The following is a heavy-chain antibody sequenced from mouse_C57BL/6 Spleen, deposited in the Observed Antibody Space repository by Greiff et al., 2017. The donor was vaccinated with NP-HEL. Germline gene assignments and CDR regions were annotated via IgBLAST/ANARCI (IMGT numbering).Heavy chain of an antibody. Sequence: EVHLVESEGGLVQPGSSMKLSCTASGFTFSDYYMAWVRQVPEKGLEWVANINYDGSSTYYLDSLKSRFIISRDNAKNILYLQMSSLKSEDTATYYCARDGYGLYGDAMDYWGQGTSVTVSS. CDR2: INYDGSST. V-gene: IGHV5-16*01. CDR3: ARDGYGLYGDAMDY. J-gene: IGHJ4*01. CDR1: GFTFSDYY. D-gene: IGHD1-1*02.